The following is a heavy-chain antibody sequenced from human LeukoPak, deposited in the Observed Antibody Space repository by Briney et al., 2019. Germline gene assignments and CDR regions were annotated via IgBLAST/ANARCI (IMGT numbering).Heavy chain of an antibody. CDR1: GYSIGGSNYY. Sequence: PSETLSLTCIVSGYSIGGSNYYWGWVRQPPGKGLEWIGSIFYTGNIYYKSSLKSRVTVSVDTSRNQFSLNLNSVTAADTAVYYCARHSRVLTTAIPFDYWGQGTLVTVSS. D-gene: IGHD2-21*02. J-gene: IGHJ4*02. V-gene: IGHV4-39*01. CDR2: IFYTGNI. CDR3: ARHSRVLTTAIPFDY.